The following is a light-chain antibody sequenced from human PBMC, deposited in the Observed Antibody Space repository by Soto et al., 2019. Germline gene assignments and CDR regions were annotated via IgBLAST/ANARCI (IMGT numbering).Light chain of an antibody. CDR3: QQYNSYSPYT. V-gene: IGKV1-5*01. CDR2: YAS. Sequence: DIQMTQSPSTLSASVGDRVTITCRASQSISSWLAWYQQKPGKDPKLLIYYASCLESGVLSGFSGSRSWTEFTLTISSLQPDDFSTYYCQQYNSYSPYTFGQGTKLEIK. J-gene: IGKJ2*01. CDR1: QSISSW.